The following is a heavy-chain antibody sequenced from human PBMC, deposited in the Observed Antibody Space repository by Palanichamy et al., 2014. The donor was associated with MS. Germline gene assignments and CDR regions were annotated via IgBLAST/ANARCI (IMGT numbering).Heavy chain of an antibody. CDR2: IYIAGST. D-gene: IGHD3-10*01. J-gene: IGHJ4*02. Sequence: EVQLVESGGGLIQPGGSLRVSCAASGFTVSSKYMHWVRQAPGKGLEWVSVIYIAGSTYYADSVKGRFTVSRDNSKNTLYLQMNSLRAEDTAVYYCARESWFGEYRGYYFDHWGQGTLVTASS. CDR3: ARESWFGEYRGYYFDH. CDR1: GFTVSSKY. V-gene: IGHV3-53*01.